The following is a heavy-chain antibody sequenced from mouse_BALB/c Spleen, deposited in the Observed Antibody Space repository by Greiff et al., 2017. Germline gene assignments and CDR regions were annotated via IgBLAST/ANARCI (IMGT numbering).Heavy chain of an antibody. CDR1: GFSLTSYG. Sequence: VHLVESGPGLVAPSQSLSITCTVSGFSLTSYGVHWVRQPPGKGLEWLGVIWAGGSTNYNSALMSRLSISKDNSKSQVFLKMNSLQTDDTAMYYCARESGGSAWFAYWGQGTLVTVSA. CDR2: IWAGGST. CDR3: ARESGGSAWFAY. V-gene: IGHV2-9*02. D-gene: IGHD3-1*01. J-gene: IGHJ3*01.